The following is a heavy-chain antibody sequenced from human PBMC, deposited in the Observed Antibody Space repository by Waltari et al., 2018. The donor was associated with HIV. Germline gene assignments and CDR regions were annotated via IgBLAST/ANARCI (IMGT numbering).Heavy chain of an antibody. CDR3: ARGSSGWYDFDY. D-gene: IGHD6-19*01. CDR2: IYYSGST. J-gene: IGHJ4*02. Sequence: QLQLQESGPGLVKPSETLSLTCTVSGGSISSSSYYWGWIRQPPGKGLEWIGSIYYSGSTYYNPSLKSRVTISVDTSKNQFSLKLSSVTAADTAVYYCARGSSGWYDFDYWGQGTLVTVSS. V-gene: IGHV4-39*01. CDR1: GGSISSSSYY.